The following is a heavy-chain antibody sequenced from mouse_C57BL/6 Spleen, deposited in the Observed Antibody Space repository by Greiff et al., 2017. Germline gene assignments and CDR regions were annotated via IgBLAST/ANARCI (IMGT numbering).Heavy chain of an antibody. CDR3: ARRRNYGYDGAYFDY. CDR1: GYAFSSYW. V-gene: IGHV1-80*01. D-gene: IGHD2-2*01. Sequence: QVQLQQSGAELVKPGASVKISCKASGYAFSSYWMNWVKQRPGKGLEWIGQIYPGDGDTNYNGKFKGKATLTADKSSSTAYMQLSSLTSEDSAVYFCARRRNYGYDGAYFDYWGQGTTLTVSA. J-gene: IGHJ2*01. CDR2: IYPGDGDT.